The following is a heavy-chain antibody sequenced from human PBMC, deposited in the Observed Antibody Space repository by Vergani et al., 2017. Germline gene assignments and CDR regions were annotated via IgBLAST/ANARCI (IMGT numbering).Heavy chain of an antibody. CDR1: GFTFSSYA. V-gene: IGHV3-23*01. Sequence: EVQLLESGGGLVQPGGSLRLSCAASGFTFSSYAMSWVRQAPGKGLEWVSAISGSGGSTYYADSVKGRFTISRDNSKNTLYLQMNSLRAEDTAVYYCANFKGGQPKYNYYYYGMDVWGQGTTVTVSS. J-gene: IGHJ6*02. CDR2: ISGSGGST. CDR3: ANFKGGQPKYNYYYYGMDV. D-gene: IGHD6-6*01.